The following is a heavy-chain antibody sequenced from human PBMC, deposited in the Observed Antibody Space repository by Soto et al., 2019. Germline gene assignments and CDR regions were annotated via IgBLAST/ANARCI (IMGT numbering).Heavy chain of an antibody. J-gene: IGHJ4*02. Sequence: PGXSLRLSCAASGFTFSSYGMHWLRQAPGKGLEWVAVIWYDGSNKYYADSVKGRFTISRDNSKNTLYLQMNSLRAEDTAVYYCARESYHSDGSLDYWGQGTLVTVSS. D-gene: IGHD1-26*01. V-gene: IGHV3-33*01. CDR1: GFTFSSYG. CDR2: IWYDGSNK. CDR3: ARESYHSDGSLDY.